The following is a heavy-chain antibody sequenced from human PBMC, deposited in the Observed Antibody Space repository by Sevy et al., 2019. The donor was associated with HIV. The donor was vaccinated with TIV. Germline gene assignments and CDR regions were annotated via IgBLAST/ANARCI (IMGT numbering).Heavy chain of an antibody. D-gene: IGHD6-6*01. CDR2: IRSKANSYAT. CDR1: GFTFSGSA. J-gene: IGHJ6*03. Sequence: GGCLRLSCAASGFTFSGSAMHWVRQASGKGLEWVGRIRSKANSYATAYAASVKGRFTISREDSKNTAYLQMNSLKTDETAVYYCTSEYSTSVCMDVWGKGTTVTVSS. V-gene: IGHV3-73*01. CDR3: TSEYSTSVCMDV.